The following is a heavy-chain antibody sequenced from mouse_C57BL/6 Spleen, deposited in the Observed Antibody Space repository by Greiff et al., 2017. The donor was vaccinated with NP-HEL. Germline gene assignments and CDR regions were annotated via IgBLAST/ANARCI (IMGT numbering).Heavy chain of an antibody. CDR3: ARGATVVADYYAMDY. CDR1: GFTFSDYG. V-gene: IGHV5-17*01. CDR2: ISSGSSTI. Sequence: EVKLQESGGGLVKPGGSLKLSCAASGFTFSDYGMHWVRQAPEKGLEWVAYISSGSSTIYYADTVKGRFTISRDNAKNTLFLQMTSLRSEDTAMYYCARGATVVADYYAMDYWGQGTSVTVSS. J-gene: IGHJ4*01. D-gene: IGHD1-1*01.